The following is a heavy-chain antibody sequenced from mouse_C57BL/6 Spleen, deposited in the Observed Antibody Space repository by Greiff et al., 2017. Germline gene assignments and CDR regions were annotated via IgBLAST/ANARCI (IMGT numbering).Heavy chain of an antibody. CDR3: ARGGYGWVAY. J-gene: IGHJ3*01. Sequence: VQLQQSGAELVKPGASVKISCKASGYTFTDYYINWVKPRPGQGLAWIGKIGPGRGSTYYNEKFKGKATLTADKSSSTAYLQLSSLTSEDSAVYFCARGGYGWVAYWGQGTLVTVSA. D-gene: IGHD1-1*02. V-gene: IGHV1-77*01. CDR2: IGPGRGST. CDR1: GYTFTDYY.